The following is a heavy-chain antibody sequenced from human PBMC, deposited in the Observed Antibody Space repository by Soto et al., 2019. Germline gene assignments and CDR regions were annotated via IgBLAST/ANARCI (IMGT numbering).Heavy chain of an antibody. J-gene: IGHJ1*01. Sequence: QVKLVESGGGVVQPGTSLRLSCEASGFTFSRYGMHWVRQAPGTGLEWVAFIWFDGSKKYYADSVKGRFTISRDNSKNTLYLQMNSLGAEDTAVYYCARAYYDSSDYYYTQHWGYFQHWGQGTLVTVSS. V-gene: IGHV3-33*01. CDR2: IWFDGSKK. D-gene: IGHD3-22*01. CDR3: ARAYYDSSDYYYTQHWGYFQH. CDR1: GFTFSRYG.